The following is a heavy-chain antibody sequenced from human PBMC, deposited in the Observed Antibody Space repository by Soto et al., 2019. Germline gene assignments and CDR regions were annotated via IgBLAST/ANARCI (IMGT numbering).Heavy chain of an antibody. J-gene: IGHJ6*02. CDR3: ARGWGYFDSSGSPYLYAMDV. CDR2: IKEDGSEK. D-gene: IGHD3-22*01. Sequence: PGGSLRLSCAASGFTFSTYWMSWVRQAPGKGLEWVANIKEDGSEKYYVDSVEGRFTISRDNAKNSLYLQMTSLRAEDTALYYCARGWGYFDSSGSPYLYAMDVWGQGTTVTVSS. CDR1: GFTFSTYW. V-gene: IGHV3-7*01.